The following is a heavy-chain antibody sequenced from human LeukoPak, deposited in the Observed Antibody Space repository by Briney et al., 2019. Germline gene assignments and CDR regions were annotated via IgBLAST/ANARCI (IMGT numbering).Heavy chain of an antibody. CDR2: INGSGGST. Sequence: GGSLRLSCAASGFTFSSYAMSWVRQAPGKGLEWVSDINGSGGSTYYADSVKGRFTISRDNSKNTLYLQMNSLINEDTAVYFCAKDLSGGYHSYYFDFWGQGTPVTVSS. CDR1: GFTFSSYA. V-gene: IGHV3-23*01. CDR3: AKDLSGGYHSYYFDF. J-gene: IGHJ4*02. D-gene: IGHD5-18*01.